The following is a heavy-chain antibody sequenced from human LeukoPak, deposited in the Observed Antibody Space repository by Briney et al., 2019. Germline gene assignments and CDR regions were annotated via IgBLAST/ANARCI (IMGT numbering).Heavy chain of an antibody. D-gene: IGHD6-13*01. CDR1: GGSISSYY. CDR3: ARGGTYSSSWYIHYWYFDL. Sequence: SETLSLTCTVSGGSISSYYWSWIRQPPGKGLEWIGYIYYSGSTNYNPSLKSRVTISVDTSKNQFSLKLSSVTAADTAVYYCARGGTYSSSWYIHYWYFDLWGRGTLVTVSS. V-gene: IGHV4-59*01. J-gene: IGHJ2*01. CDR2: IYYSGST.